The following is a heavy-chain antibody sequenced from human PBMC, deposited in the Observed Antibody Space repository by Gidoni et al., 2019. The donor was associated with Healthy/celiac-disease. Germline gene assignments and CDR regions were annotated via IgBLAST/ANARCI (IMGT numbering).Heavy chain of an antibody. CDR1: GFTFSSYE. J-gene: IGHJ4*02. CDR2: ISSSGSTI. V-gene: IGHV3-48*03. D-gene: IGHD1-26*01. CDR3: ARAGSIRWELPVALDY. Sequence: EVQLVESGGGLVQPGGSMRLSCASSGFTFSSYEMNWVRKAPGKGLEWVSYISSSGSTIYYADSVKGRFTISRDNAKNSLYLQMNSLRAEDTAVYYCARAGSIRWELPVALDYWGQGTLVTVSS.